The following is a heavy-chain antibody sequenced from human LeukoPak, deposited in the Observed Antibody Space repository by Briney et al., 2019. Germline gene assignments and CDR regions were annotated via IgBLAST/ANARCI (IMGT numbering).Heavy chain of an antibody. CDR3: ATNVDSAVKIDY. J-gene: IGHJ4*02. V-gene: IGHV4-39*01. Sequence: SGTLSLTCTVSGGSISSSSSYWRWIRQPPGKGLEYIASIHFSGSPYYNSSLKSRVTISVDTSKNQFSLKLTSVTAADTAVYYCATNVDSAVKIDYWGQGILVTVSS. D-gene: IGHD5-18*01. CDR1: GGSISSSSSY. CDR2: IHFSGSP.